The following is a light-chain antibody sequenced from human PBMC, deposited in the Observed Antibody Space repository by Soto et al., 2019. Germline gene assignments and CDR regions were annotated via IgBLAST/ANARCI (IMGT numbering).Light chain of an antibody. J-gene: IGKJ1*01. CDR3: QQYNSYWT. Sequence: DIQMTQSPSTLSAXXXXXXXXXXRASQSISSYLNWYQQKPGKAPKLLIYDASSLESGVPSRFSGSGSGTEFTLTISSLQPDDFATYYCQQYNSYWTFGQGTKV. V-gene: IGKV1-5*01. CDR1: QSISSY. CDR2: DAS.